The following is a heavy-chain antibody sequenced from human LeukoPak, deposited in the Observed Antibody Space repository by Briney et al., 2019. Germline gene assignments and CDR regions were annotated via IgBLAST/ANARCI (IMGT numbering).Heavy chain of an antibody. CDR3: ARDQGSGYTPLYYFDY. CDR2: INQSGGST. CDR1: GYTFTSYY. D-gene: IGHD3-3*01. Sequence: ASVKVSCKASGYTFTSYYMHWVRHAPGQGREWVGIINQSGGSTSYAQKFQGRGTMTRDTSTSTVYMELSSLRSEDTAVYYCARDQGSGYTPLYYFDYWGQGTLVTVSS. J-gene: IGHJ4*02. V-gene: IGHV1-46*03.